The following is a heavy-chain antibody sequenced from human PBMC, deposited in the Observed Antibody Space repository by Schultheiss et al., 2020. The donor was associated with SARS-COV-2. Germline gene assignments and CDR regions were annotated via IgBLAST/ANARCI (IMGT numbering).Heavy chain of an antibody. D-gene: IGHD6-19*01. Sequence: GESLKISCAASGFTFSSYAMSWVRQAPGKGLEWVSAISGSGGSTYYADSVKGRFTISRDNSKNTLYLQMNSLRAEDTALYYCARDWYTGGWYPSFDYWGQGTLVTVSS. CDR3: ARDWYTGGWYPSFDY. J-gene: IGHJ4*02. CDR2: ISGSGGST. V-gene: IGHV3-23*01. CDR1: GFTFSSYA.